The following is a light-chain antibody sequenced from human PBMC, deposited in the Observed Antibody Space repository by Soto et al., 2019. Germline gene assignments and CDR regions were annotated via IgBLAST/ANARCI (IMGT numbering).Light chain of an antibody. V-gene: IGKV3-20*01. CDR1: QSVSSSS. CDR3: QQYNTYPWT. Sequence: EIVLTQSPGTLSLSPGERAALSCRASQSVSSSSLAWYQQKPGQAPRLLIYDASTRATGIPDRFSGSGSGTDFTLTISRLEPEDFAVYYCQQYNTYPWTFGQGTKVEIK. CDR2: DAS. J-gene: IGKJ1*01.